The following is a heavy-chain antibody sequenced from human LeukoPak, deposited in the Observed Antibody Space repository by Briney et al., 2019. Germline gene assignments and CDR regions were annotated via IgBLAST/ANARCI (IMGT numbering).Heavy chain of an antibody. D-gene: IGHD4-23*01. V-gene: IGHV3-7*03. CDR3: ARETAVVTQADFDS. CDR1: GFTFSSYG. Sequence: GGSLRLSCAASGFTFSSYGMNWVRQAPGKGLAWVASIKEDGREKYYVDSVKGRFTVSRDNAKNSLYLQMSSLRVEDTAVYYCARETAVVTQADFDSWGQGTLVTVSS. CDR2: IKEDGREK. J-gene: IGHJ4*02.